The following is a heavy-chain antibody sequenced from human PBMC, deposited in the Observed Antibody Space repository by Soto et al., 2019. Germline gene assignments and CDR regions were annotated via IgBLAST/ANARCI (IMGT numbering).Heavy chain of an antibody. J-gene: IGHJ5*02. D-gene: IGHD2-21*01. CDR2: ITTSSAYI. CDR1: GCTCNTYD. Sequence: EVQLVESGGGLVKPGGSLRLSCAASGCTCNTYDMNWVRQAPGKGLEWVSSITTSSAYIYYADSLRGRITISRDNAKNSLFLHMNSLRPEDTAVYYCVRSGTARLLRHNWFDPCGQGTLVTVSS. V-gene: IGHV3-21*01. CDR3: VRSGTARLLRHNWFDP.